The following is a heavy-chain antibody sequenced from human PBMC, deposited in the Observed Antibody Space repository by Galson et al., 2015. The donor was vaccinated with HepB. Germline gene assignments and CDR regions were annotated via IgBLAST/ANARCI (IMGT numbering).Heavy chain of an antibody. V-gene: IGHV1-69*13. CDR2: IIPIFGTA. CDR3: ARDSKWRVEMATISLDY. CDR1: GGTFSSYA. D-gene: IGHD5-24*01. Sequence: SVKVSCKASGGTFSSYAISWVRQAPGQGLEWIGGIIPIFGTANYAQKFQGRVTITADESTSTAYMELSSLRSEDTAVYYCARDSKWRVEMATISLDYWGQGTLVTVSS. J-gene: IGHJ4*02.